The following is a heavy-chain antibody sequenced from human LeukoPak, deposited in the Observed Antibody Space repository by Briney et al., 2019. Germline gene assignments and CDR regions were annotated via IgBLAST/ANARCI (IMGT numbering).Heavy chain of an antibody. CDR3: ARRVSYRNCFGP. CDR1: GDSISSGNYY. Sequence: PSETLSLTCTVSGDSISSGNYYWGWIRQPPGKGLEWIGSIYYSGSTFYNPSLKSRVTISVDTSKNQFSLKLSSVTAADTAVYYCARRVSYRNCFGPWGQGTLVTVSS. J-gene: IGHJ5*02. CDR2: IYYSGST. V-gene: IGHV4-39*01. D-gene: IGHD1-26*01.